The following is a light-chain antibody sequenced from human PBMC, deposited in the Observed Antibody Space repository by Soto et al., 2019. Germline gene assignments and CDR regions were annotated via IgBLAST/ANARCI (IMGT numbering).Light chain of an antibody. Sequence: TQPPVTLSLSPGERATLSCRASQSISTSLNWYQQKPGKAPNLLIFTSSNLESGVPSRFSGSGSGTDGTITISSLQQEDGATYFCQQGYSRTRTFGQGTKVDI. CDR1: QSISTS. CDR3: QQGYSRTRT. J-gene: IGKJ1*01. CDR2: TSS. V-gene: IGKV1-39*01.